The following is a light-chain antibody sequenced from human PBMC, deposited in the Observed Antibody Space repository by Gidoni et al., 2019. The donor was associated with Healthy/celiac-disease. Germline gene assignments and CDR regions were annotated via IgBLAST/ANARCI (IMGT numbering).Light chain of an antibody. CDR2: DAS. CDR1: QDISNY. J-gene: IGKJ2*01. CDR3: QQYDNLPRST. V-gene: IGKV1-33*01. Sequence: DIHMTQSTSSLSASVGDRVTITCQASQDISNYLNWYQQKPGKAPKLLIYDASNLETGVPSRFSGSGSGTDFTFTISSLQPEDIATYYCQQYDNLPRSTFGQGTKLEIK.